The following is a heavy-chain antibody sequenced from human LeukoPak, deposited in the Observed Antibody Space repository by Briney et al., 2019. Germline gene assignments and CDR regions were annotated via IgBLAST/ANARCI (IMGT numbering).Heavy chain of an antibody. CDR1: GGSISSYY. Sequence: PSETLSLTCTVSGGSISSYYWGWIRQPPGKGLEWIGSIYYSGSTYYNPSLKSRVTISVDTSKNQFSLKLSSVTAADTAVYYCASTGNVEMATIFDYWGQGTLVTVSS. CDR3: ASTGNVEMATIFDY. J-gene: IGHJ4*02. D-gene: IGHD5-24*01. CDR2: IYYSGST. V-gene: IGHV4-39*01.